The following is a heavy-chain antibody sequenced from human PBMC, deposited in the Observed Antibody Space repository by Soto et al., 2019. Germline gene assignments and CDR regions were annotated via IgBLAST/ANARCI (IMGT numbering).Heavy chain of an antibody. Sequence: QVQLVQSGAEVKKPGASVKVSCKASGYTFTNIGISWVRQAPGQGLEWMGWISAYNGNTNYAQEFQGRVTMSTDTSTSKGYLELWSLRTDDTVLYFCASGGTPIDYCGQGTLVTVSS. CDR3: ASGGTPIDY. V-gene: IGHV1-18*01. D-gene: IGHD3-16*01. CDR2: ISAYNGNT. CDR1: GYTFTNIG. J-gene: IGHJ4*02.